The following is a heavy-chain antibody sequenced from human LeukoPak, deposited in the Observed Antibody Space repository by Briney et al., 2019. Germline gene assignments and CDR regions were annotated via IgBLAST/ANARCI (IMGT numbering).Heavy chain of an antibody. J-gene: IGHJ5*02. V-gene: IGHV3-21*01. D-gene: IGHD2-2*02. CDR3: ASGGYCSSTSCYTDWFDP. Sequence: GGSLRLSCAASGFTFSSYSMNWVRQAPGKGLEWVSSISSSSSYIYYADSVKGRFTISRDNAKNSLYLQMNSLRAEDTAVYYCASGGYCSSTSCYTDWFDPWGQGTLVTVSS. CDR2: ISSSSSYI. CDR1: GFTFSSYS.